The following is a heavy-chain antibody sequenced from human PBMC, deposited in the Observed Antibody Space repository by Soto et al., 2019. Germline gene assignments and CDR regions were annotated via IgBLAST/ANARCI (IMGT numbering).Heavy chain of an antibody. CDR2: VFYNGET. CDR3: ARGDYYGSGSYASLLDY. J-gene: IGHJ4*02. V-gene: IGHV4-39*07. Sequence: PSETLSLTCTVSGESISSTAFFWTWVRQSPGTGLEWIGNVFYNGETSYNPPLKSRLTISIDTSKNQFSLNLSSVTAADTAVYYCARGDYYGSGSYASLLDYWGQGTLVTVSS. CDR1: GESISSTAFF. D-gene: IGHD3-10*01.